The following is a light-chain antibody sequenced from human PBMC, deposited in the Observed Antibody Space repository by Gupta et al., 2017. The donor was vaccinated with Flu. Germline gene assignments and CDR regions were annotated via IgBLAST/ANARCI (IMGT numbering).Light chain of an antibody. CDR2: RAS. V-gene: IGKV1-5*03. CDR1: QNIKTW. CDR3: QQYYGPWT. J-gene: IGKJ1*01. Sequence: DYQMTQSPSTLSESVGDRVTITCRASQNIKTWLAWFQRKPGEAPKLLIYRASTLETGVPSRFSGSGSGTEFTLTISSLQPDDFATYYCQQYYGPWTFGQGTKVEIK.